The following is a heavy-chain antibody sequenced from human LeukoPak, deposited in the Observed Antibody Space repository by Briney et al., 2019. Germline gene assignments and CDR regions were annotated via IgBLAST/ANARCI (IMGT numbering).Heavy chain of an antibody. Sequence: PGGSLRLSCAASGFSFSSYSMNWVRQAPGKGLEWVSHISSSSNTIYYADSVKGRFTISRDNAKNSLSLQMNSLRAEDTAVYYCAASRGPYSGSYPFDYWGQGTLVTVSS. CDR3: AASRGPYSGSYPFDY. D-gene: IGHD1-26*01. V-gene: IGHV3-48*01. CDR2: ISSSSNTI. J-gene: IGHJ4*02. CDR1: GFSFSSYS.